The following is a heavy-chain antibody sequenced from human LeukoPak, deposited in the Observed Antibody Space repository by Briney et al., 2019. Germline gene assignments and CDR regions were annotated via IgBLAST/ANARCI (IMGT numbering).Heavy chain of an antibody. CDR3: AREGNSSGYLDY. V-gene: IGHV4-59*01. J-gene: IGHJ4*02. D-gene: IGHD3-22*01. CDR2: IYYSGST. Sequence: SETLSLTCTVSGGSISSYYWSWIRQPPGKGLERIGYIYYSGSTNYNPSLKSRVTISVDTSKNQFSLKLSSVTAADTAVYYCAREGNSSGYLDYWGQGTLVTVSS. CDR1: GGSISSYY.